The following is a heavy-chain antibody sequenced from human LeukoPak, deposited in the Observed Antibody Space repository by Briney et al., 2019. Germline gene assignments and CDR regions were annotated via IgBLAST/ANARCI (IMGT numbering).Heavy chain of an antibody. CDR2: IIPILGIA. V-gene: IGHV1-69*04. CDR1: GGTFSSYA. Sequence: SVTVSCKASGGTFSSYAISWVRQAPGQGLEWMGRIIPILGIANYAQKFQGRVTITADKSTSTAYMELSSLRSEDTAVYYCARGKIMRSVFDYWGQGTLVTVSS. D-gene: IGHD3-16*01. CDR3: ARGKIMRSVFDY. J-gene: IGHJ4*02.